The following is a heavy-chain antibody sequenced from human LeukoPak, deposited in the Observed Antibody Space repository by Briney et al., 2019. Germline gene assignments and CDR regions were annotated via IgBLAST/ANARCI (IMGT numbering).Heavy chain of an antibody. D-gene: IGHD6-13*01. Sequence: ASVKVSCKASGYTFTNYYMHWVRQAPGQGLEWMGMINPSGGSTTYAQKFQGRVTMTRDTSTSTVYMELSSLRSEDTAVYYCAREDLQLNWFDPWGQGTLVTVSS. CDR1: GYTFTNYY. CDR3: AREDLQLNWFDP. CDR2: INPSGGST. J-gene: IGHJ5*02. V-gene: IGHV1-46*01.